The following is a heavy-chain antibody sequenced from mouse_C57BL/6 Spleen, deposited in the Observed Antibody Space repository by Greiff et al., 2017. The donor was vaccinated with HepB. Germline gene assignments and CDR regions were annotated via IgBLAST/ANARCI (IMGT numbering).Heavy chain of an antibody. CDR2: ISYDGSN. D-gene: IGHD1-1*01. CDR3: ARGYYGSYAMDY. Sequence: DVQLQESGPGLVKPSQSLSLTCSVTGYSITSGYYWNWIRQFPGNKLEWMGYISYDGSNNYNPSLKNRISITRDTSKNQFFLKLNSVTTEDTATYYCARGYYGSYAMDYWGQGTSVTVSS. J-gene: IGHJ4*01. CDR1: GYSITSGYY. V-gene: IGHV3-6*01.